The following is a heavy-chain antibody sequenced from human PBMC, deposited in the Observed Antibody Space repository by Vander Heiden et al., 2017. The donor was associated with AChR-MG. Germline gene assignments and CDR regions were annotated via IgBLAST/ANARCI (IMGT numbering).Heavy chain of an antibody. V-gene: IGHV3-33*01. J-gene: IGHJ6*02. D-gene: IGHD1-26*01. CDR1: GFTFSSYG. Sequence: QVQLVESGGGVVQPGGSLRLSCAASGFTFSSYGMHWVRQAPGKGLEWVSVIWYDGSNKYYADSVKGRFTISRDNSKNTLYLQMSSLRAEDTAVYYCATGAVGGNRFYGMDVWGQGTTVSVSS. CDR2: IWYDGSNK. CDR3: ATGAVGGNRFYGMDV.